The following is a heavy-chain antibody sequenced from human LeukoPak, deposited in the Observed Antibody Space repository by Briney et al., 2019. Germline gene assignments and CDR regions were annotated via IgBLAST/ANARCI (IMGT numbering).Heavy chain of an antibody. CDR2: INNSGST. CDR3: ARGRYGPRLGN. CDR1: GASFSDSY. Sequence: PSETLSLTCAVYGASFSDSYWSWIRQSPEKGLEWIGEINNSGSTSYNPSLNSRVIMSVDRSKHQSSLRLTSVTAADTAVYYCARGRYGPRLGNWGQGTLVTVSS. J-gene: IGHJ4*02. D-gene: IGHD3-16*01. V-gene: IGHV4-34*01.